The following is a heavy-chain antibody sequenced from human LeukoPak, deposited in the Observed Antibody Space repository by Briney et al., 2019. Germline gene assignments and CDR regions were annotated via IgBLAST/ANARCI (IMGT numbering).Heavy chain of an antibody. CDR3: AELGITMIGGV. CDR2: ISGSGGTT. D-gene: IGHD3-10*02. CDR1: GFTFSNYA. J-gene: IGHJ6*04. V-gene: IGHV3-23*01. Sequence: GGSLRLSCAASGFTFSNYAMGWVRQAPGKGLEWVSTISGSGGTTYYADSVKGRFTISRDNSKNTLYLQMNSLRAEDTAVYYCAELGITMIGGVWGKGTTVTISS.